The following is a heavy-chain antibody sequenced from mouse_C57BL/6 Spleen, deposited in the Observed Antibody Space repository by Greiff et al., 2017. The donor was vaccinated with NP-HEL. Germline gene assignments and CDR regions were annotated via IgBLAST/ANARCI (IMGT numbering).Heavy chain of an antibody. CDR1: GYTFTSYW. V-gene: IGHV1-7*01. J-gene: IGHJ3*01. Sequence: QVQLQQSGAELAKPGASVKLSCKASGYTFTSYWMPWVKQRPGQGLEWIGYINPSSGYTKYNQKFKDKATLTADKSSSTAYMQLSSLTYEDSAVYYCADGYDEDWFAYWGQGTLVTVSA. CDR2: INPSSGYT. CDR3: ADGYDEDWFAY. D-gene: IGHD2-2*01.